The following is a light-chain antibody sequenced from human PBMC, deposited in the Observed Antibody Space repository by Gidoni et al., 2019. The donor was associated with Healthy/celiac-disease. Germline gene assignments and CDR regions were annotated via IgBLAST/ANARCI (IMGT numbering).Light chain of an antibody. J-gene: IGKJ2*01. CDR3: MQDIKNSYT. V-gene: IGKV2-28*01. CDR1: QSLLHSNGYNY. Sequence: ILLTQSPLSLPVTPGEPASISCRSSQSLLHSNGYNYLDWYLQKPGQSPQLLIYLGSNRASGVPERFSGSGSGTDFTLKISRVEAEDVGVYYCMQDIKNSYTFGEGTKLEIK. CDR2: LGS.